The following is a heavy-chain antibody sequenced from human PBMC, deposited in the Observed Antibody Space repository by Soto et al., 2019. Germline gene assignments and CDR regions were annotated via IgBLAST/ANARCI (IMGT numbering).Heavy chain of an antibody. CDR2: IIPIFGTA. V-gene: IGHV1-69*01. CDR3: ARNEYSTTFYYYGMDV. D-gene: IGHD6-6*01. J-gene: IGHJ6*02. Sequence: QVQLVQSGAEVKKPASSVKVSCKASGGTFSSYAITWVRQAPGQGLEWMGRIIPIFGTANYNQKFQGSVTITADESTSTAYMELSSLRSEDTAVYYCARNEYSTTFYYYGMDVWGQGTTVTVSS. CDR1: GGTFSSYA.